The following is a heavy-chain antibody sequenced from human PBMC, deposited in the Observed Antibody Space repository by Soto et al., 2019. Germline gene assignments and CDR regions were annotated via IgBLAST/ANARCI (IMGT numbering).Heavy chain of an antibody. V-gene: IGHV4-59*12. J-gene: IGHJ4*02. D-gene: IGHD2-21*01. Sequence: SETLSLTCNVSGGSISSYCWSWIRQPQGKGLEWIGYIYYSGSTNYNPSLKDRVTISVDKSKNHFSLNLMSLTAADTAVYYCATLPPRIVVTVLPIPSWGQGTQVTVSS. CDR3: ATLPPRIVVTVLPIPS. CDR2: IYYSGST. CDR1: GGSISSYC.